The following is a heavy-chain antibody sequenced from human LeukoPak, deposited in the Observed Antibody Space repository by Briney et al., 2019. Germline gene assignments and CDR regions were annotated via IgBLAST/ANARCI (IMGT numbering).Heavy chain of an antibody. D-gene: IGHD3-3*01. CDR1: GYTFTSYG. Sequence: ASVKVSCKASGYTFTSYGISWVRQAPGQGLEWMGWISAYNGNTNHAQKLQGRVTMTTDTSTSTAYMELRSLRSDDTAVYYCARDDFWSGYYKGNWFDPWGQGTLVTVSS. CDR2: ISAYNGNT. J-gene: IGHJ5*02. CDR3: ARDDFWSGYYKGNWFDP. V-gene: IGHV1-18*01.